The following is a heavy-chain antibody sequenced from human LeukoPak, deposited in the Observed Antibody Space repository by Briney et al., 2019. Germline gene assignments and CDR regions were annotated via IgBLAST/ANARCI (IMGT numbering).Heavy chain of an antibody. CDR1: RLTVYSNY. CDR2: IYTSGTT. J-gene: IGHJ5*02. CDR3: ARDRTPHTLWLDP. Sequence: GGSLRLSCAASRLTVYSNYMHWVRQAPGKGLKWVSVIYTSGTTYYADSVKGRFTTSRDDSKNTLYLQMNNLTAEDTAMYYCARDRTPHTLWLDPWGQGTLVIVSS. V-gene: IGHV3-53*01.